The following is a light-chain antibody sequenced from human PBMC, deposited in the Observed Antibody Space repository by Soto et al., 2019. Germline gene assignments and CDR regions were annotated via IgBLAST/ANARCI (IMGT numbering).Light chain of an antibody. CDR2: KAS. Sequence: DIQMTQSPSTLSASVGDRVTITCRASQSISSRLAWYQQKPGKAPKLLIYKASSLESGVPSRFSGSGAETEFHLTISRLQPDDSATNYCQQYNSYWTFGQGTKVEIK. CDR1: QSISSR. V-gene: IGKV1-5*03. CDR3: QQYNSYWT. J-gene: IGKJ1*01.